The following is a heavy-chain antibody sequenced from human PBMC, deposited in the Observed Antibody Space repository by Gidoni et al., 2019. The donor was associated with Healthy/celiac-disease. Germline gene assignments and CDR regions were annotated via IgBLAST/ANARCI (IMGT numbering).Heavy chain of an antibody. V-gene: IGHV3-43*01. CDR3: AKDSHSSGWSRLDY. Sequence: EVQLVESGGVVVQPGGPLRLSCAASGFTFADYTMHWFRQAPGKGLEWVSLISWDGGSTYYADSVKGRFTISRDNSKNSLYLQMNSLRTEDTALYYCAKDSHSSGWSRLDYWGQGTLVTVSS. J-gene: IGHJ4*02. CDR2: ISWDGGST. D-gene: IGHD6-19*01. CDR1: GFTFADYT.